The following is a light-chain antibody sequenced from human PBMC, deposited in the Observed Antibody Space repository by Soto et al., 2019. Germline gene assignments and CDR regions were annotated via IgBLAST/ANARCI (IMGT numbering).Light chain of an antibody. V-gene: IGKV1-5*03. J-gene: IGKJ1*01. CDR3: QYYNNYCWT. CDR1: QSISSW. Sequence: DIQLTQSPSTLSASVGDRVTITCRASQSISSWLAWYQQKPGKAPKFLIYNLESGVPSRFSGSGSGTEFTLPISSLQPDDFATYYCQYYNNYCWTFGQGTKVEIK.